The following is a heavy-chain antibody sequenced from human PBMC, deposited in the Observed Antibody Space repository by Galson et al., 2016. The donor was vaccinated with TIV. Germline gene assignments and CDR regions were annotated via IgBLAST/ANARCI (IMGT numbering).Heavy chain of an antibody. D-gene: IGHD6-13*01. CDR2: ISSSNSYI. CDR3: ARDYETGYSSSWYRFDP. Sequence: SLRLSCAASGFSFSAYTMNWVRQAPGKGLEWVSSISSSNSYISYADSVKGRFTISRDNAKNSLYLQMNSLRAADTGVYYCARDYETGYSSSWYRFDPWGQGTLVTVSS. CDR1: GFSFSAYT. V-gene: IGHV3-21*01. J-gene: IGHJ5*02.